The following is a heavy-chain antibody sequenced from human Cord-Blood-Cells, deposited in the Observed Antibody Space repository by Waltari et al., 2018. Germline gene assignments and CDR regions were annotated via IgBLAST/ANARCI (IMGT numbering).Heavy chain of an antibody. J-gene: IGHJ4*02. CDR1: GYTFTSYD. V-gene: IGHV1-8*03. D-gene: IGHD2-8*01. CDR3: ARSFSYCTNGVCYTFDY. CDR2: MNPKSGNT. Sequence: QVQLVQSGAEVKKPGASVKVSCKASGYTFTSYDINWVRQATGQGLEWMGWMNPKSGNTGYAQKCQGRVTITRNTSISTAYMELSSLRSEDTAVYYCARSFSYCTNGVCYTFDYWGQGTLVTVSS.